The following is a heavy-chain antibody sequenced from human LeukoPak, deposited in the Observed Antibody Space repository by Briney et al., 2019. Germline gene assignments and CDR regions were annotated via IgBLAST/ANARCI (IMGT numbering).Heavy chain of an antibody. CDR1: GFTFSSYA. Sequence: GGSLRLSCAASGFTFSSYAMSWVRQAPGKGLEWVSAISGSGGSTYYADSVKGRFTISRDNSKNTLYLQMNSLRAEDTAVYYCACRDGYNYRNYFDYWGQGTLVTVSS. CDR2: ISGSGGST. D-gene: IGHD5-24*01. V-gene: IGHV3-23*01. CDR3: ACRDGYNYRNYFDY. J-gene: IGHJ4*02.